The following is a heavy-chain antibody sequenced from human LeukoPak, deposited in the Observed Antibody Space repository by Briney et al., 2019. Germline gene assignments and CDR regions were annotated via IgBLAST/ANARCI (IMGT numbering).Heavy chain of an antibody. CDR3: ASGLVVAGTRGWFDR. D-gene: IGHD6-19*01. Sequence: ASVKVSCKVSGYTLTELSMHWVRQAPGKGLEWMGGFDPEDGETIYAQKFQGRVTMTTDTSTTTAYMELRSLRSDDTAVYYCASGLVVAGTRGWFDRWGQGTLVTVSS. V-gene: IGHV1-24*01. CDR1: GYTLTELS. J-gene: IGHJ5*02. CDR2: FDPEDGET.